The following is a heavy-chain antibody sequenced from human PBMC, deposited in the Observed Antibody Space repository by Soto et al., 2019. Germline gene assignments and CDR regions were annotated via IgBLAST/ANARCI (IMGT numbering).Heavy chain of an antibody. CDR2: VKNKADGGTT. CDR1: GFSVKDAY. V-gene: IGHV3-15*01. CDR3: VKEFGYYFEY. J-gene: IGHJ4*02. D-gene: IGHD3-10*01. Sequence: EVQLVESGGGLVKPGGSLTISCVASGFSVKDAYMAWVRQTPGKGLEWVGHVKNKADGGTTDVAATVKGRFTISRDESKDTLYLHMNTLKTEDTAGYYCVKEFGYYFEYWGQGALLTVSS.